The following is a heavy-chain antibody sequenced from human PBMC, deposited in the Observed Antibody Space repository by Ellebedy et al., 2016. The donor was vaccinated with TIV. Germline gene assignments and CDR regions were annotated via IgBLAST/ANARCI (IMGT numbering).Heavy chain of an antibody. J-gene: IGHJ4*02. CDR3: ARSIAAAGYPPKY. Sequence: GESLKISCAASGFAFSANGMSWVRQAPGKGLEWVSGIDGSENTDYGDSVKGRFTISRDISKNTLYLQMNSLRAEDTAVYYCARSIAAAGYPPKYWGQGTLVTVSS. V-gene: IGHV3-23*01. D-gene: IGHD6-13*01. CDR1: GFAFSANG. CDR2: IDGSENT.